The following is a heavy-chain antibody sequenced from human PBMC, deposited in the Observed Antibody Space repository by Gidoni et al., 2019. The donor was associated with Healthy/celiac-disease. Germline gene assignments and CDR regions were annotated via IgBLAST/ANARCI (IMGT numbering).Heavy chain of an antibody. CDR2: ISYDGSNK. J-gene: IGHJ4*02. Sequence: QVQLVESGGGVVQPGRSLRLACAPSGFTFSSYAMHWVRQAPGKGLEWVAVISYDGSNKYYADSVKGRFTISRDNSKNTLYLQMNSLRAEDTAVYYCARAPSRYRWSDYWGQGTLVTVSS. CDR1: GFTFSSYA. CDR3: ARAPSRYRWSDY. D-gene: IGHD3-9*01. V-gene: IGHV3-30-3*01.